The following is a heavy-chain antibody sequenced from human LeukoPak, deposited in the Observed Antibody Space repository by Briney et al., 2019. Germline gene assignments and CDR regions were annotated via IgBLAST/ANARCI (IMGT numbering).Heavy chain of an antibody. Sequence: ASVKVSCKASGGTFSSYAINWVRQATGQGLEWMGWMNPNSGNTGYAQKFQGRVTMTRNTSISTAYMELSSLRSEDTAVYYCARDRGADAFDIWGQGTMVTVSS. V-gene: IGHV1-8*02. CDR3: ARDRGADAFDI. CDR2: MNPNSGNT. CDR1: GGTFSSYA. J-gene: IGHJ3*02. D-gene: IGHD3-10*01.